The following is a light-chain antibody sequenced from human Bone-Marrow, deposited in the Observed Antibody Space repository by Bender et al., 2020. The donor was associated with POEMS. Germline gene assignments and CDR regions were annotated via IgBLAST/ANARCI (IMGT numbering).Light chain of an antibody. J-gene: IGLJ2*01. Sequence: SYALTQPPSVSVAPGKTASITCGGDKIGSKSVHWYKQEPGLAPIMVIFEDRARPSGIPDRISGSNSGNTATLTITRVEVGDEADYYCQVWESSSGLVVFGGGTKLTVL. CDR2: EDR. V-gene: IGLV3-21*01. CDR3: QVWESSSGLVV. CDR1: KIGSKS.